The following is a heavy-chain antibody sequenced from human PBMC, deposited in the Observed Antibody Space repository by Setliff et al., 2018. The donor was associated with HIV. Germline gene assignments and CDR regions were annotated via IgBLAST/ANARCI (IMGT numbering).Heavy chain of an antibody. CDR2: ISGSGGST. V-gene: IGHV3-23*01. Sequence: PGGSLSLSCAASGFTFSSYAMSWVRQAPGKGLEWVSAISGSGGSTYYADPVKGRFTISRDNSNNTLYLQMNSLIAEDTAVYYCAKASIVVVPAAMPDFDYWGQGTLGTV. CDR1: GFTFSSYA. D-gene: IGHD2-2*01. CDR3: AKASIVVVPAAMPDFDY. J-gene: IGHJ4*02.